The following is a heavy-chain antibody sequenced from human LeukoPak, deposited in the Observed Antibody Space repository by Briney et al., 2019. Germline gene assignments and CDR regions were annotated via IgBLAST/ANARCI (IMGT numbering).Heavy chain of an antibody. Sequence: GGSLRLSCAASGFMFSDFWMSWVRQAPGKGLEWVANIKQDGSDKYYVDSVKGRFTISRDNAKNSLDLQMNSLRGEDTAVYYCARYRGKGTSWPLDVWRQGTIVTVSS. CDR2: IKQDGSDK. J-gene: IGHJ3*01. V-gene: IGHV3-7*01. CDR3: ARYRGKGTSWPLDV. CDR1: GFMFSDFW. D-gene: IGHD1-26*01.